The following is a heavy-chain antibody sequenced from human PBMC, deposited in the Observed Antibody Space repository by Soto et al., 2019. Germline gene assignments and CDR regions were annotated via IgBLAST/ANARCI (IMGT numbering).Heavy chain of an antibody. CDR1: GGSISSGGYS. V-gene: IGHV4-30-2*01. D-gene: IGHD2-15*01. CDR3: ARAAGGGYFDY. CDR2: IYHSGST. Sequence: QLQLQESGSGLVKPSQTLSLTCAVSGGSISSGGYSWSWIRQPPGKGLEWIGYIYHSGSTYYNPSLKSRVTISVDRSNNQFSLKLSSVTAADPAVYYCARAAGGGYFDYWGQGTLVTVSS. J-gene: IGHJ4*02.